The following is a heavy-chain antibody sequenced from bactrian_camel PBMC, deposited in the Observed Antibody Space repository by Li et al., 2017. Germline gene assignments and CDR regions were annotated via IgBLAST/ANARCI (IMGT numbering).Heavy chain of an antibody. D-gene: IGHD2*01. CDR1: GDDFGRLS. CDR3: VAGGSNRFDY. Sequence: QLVESGGGSVQAGGSLTLSCKVSGDDFGRLSMAWFRQAPGKEREGVAGIDRDGVTKYADSVKGRFTISRDNAKNTVYLQMSSLKSEDTALYYCVAGGSNRFDYWGQGTQVTVS. CDR2: IDRDGVT. J-gene: IGHJ4*01. V-gene: IGHV3S53*01.